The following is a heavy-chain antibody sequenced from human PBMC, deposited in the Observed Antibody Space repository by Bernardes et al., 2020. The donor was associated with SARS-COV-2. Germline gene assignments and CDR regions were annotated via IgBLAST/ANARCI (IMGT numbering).Heavy chain of an antibody. D-gene: IGHD6-6*01. V-gene: IGHV4-38-2*01. Sequence: SETLSLTCAVSGYSITGGYFSGWIRQPPGKGLEWSGSFSHAGSIFSTFYNPSLESRVTISADTSKNHFSLTLTSVTAADTAVYYCVRVAPRPTNWFDHWGQGTLVTVSS. CDR2: FSHAGSIFST. J-gene: IGHJ5*02. CDR3: VRVAPRPTNWFDH. CDR1: GYSITGGYF.